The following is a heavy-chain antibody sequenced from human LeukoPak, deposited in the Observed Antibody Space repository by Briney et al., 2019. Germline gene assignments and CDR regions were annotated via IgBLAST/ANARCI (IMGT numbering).Heavy chain of an antibody. J-gene: IGHJ3*01. Sequence: GASVKVSCKASGYSFTNYYIHWVRQAPGQGLEWVGRINPSGGSTSYAQKFQGRVTMTRDTSTSTVYMELSRLRSEDTAVYYCGRDRASVGTKEDAFDFWGQGTMVTISS. CDR3: GRDRASVGTKEDAFDF. CDR1: GYSFTNYY. D-gene: IGHD1-1*01. CDR2: INPSGGST. V-gene: IGHV1-46*01.